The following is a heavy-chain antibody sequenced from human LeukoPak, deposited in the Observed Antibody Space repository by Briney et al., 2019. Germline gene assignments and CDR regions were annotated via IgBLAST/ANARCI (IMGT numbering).Heavy chain of an antibody. J-gene: IGHJ4*02. CDR1: GYTFTSYD. D-gene: IGHD4-17*01. CDR3: ARASATGFDY. CDR2: INPNSGGT. Sequence: ASVKVSCKASGYTFTSYDINWVRQATGQGLEWMGWINPNSGGTNYAQKFQGWVTMTRDTSISTAYMELSRLRSDDTAVYYCARASATGFDYWGQGTLVTVSS. V-gene: IGHV1-2*04.